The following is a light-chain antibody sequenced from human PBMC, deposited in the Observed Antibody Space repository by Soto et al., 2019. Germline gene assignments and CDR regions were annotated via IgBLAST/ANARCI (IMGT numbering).Light chain of an antibody. V-gene: IGLV2-18*01. CDR2: EVS. J-gene: IGLJ1*01. Sequence: QSFLSQPPSVSGSPVQSVTISCTGTSRDVGSYNRFSWYQQPPGKCPKLMIYEVSHRPSGFPDRFYGSKSGNTASLTIYGLQDEDEDDYYCAAWDDRLXGYVVGTGTKVXV. CDR3: AAWDDRLXGYV. CDR1: SRDVGSYNR.